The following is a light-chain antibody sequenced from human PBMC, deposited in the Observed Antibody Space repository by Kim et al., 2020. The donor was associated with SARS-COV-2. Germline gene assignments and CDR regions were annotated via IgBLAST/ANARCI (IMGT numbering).Light chain of an antibody. Sequence: DIQMTQSPSSLSTSVGDRVTITCQASLDIRNYLNWYQQKPGKAPKLLIYDASNLEAGVPSRFSGSGAGSHFTFTISSLQPEDIATYYCQQYDNPPFTFGQGTKLE. CDR1: LDIRNY. CDR2: DAS. V-gene: IGKV1-33*01. J-gene: IGKJ2*01. CDR3: QQYDNPPFT.